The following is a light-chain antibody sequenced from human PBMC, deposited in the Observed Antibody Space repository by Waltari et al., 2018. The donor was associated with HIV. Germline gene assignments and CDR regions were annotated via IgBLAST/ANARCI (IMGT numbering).Light chain of an antibody. CDR2: SAS. CDR3: QQLHTYPRT. CDR1: QDISSD. V-gene: IGKV1-9*01. Sequence: IQLTQSPSFVSASVGDRVNISCQASQDISSDLAWYQHRSGRAPKLLIHSASTLQSGVPSSFSGRGSGTEFTLTIISLQAEDLATYYCQQLHTYPRTFGPGTKVEVK. J-gene: IGKJ1*01.